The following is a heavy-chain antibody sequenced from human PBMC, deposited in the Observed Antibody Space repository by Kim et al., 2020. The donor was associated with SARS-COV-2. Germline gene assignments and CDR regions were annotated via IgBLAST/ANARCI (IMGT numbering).Heavy chain of an antibody. D-gene: IGHD3-10*01. V-gene: IGHV3-23*01. CDR3: ARKALLWFGVAGWFDP. Sequence: GGSLRLSCAASGFTFSSYAMSWVRQAPGKGLEWVSAISGCGGSTYYADSVKGRFTISRDNSKNTLYLQMNSLRAEDTAVYYCARKALLWFGVAGWFDPWGQGTLVTVSS. CDR2: ISGCGGST. J-gene: IGHJ5*02. CDR1: GFTFSSYA.